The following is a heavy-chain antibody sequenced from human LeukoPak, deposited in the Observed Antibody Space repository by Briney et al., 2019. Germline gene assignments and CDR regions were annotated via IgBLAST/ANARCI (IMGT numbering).Heavy chain of an antibody. CDR3: AKATGTLGN. V-gene: IGHV3-23*01. Sequence: GGSLRLSCAASGFTFSSYGMHWVRQAPGKGLEWVSTISNSDGATFYADSVRGRFTISRDKSKSTLFLQMNSLTAEDTAIYYCAKATGTLGNWGQGALVTVSS. CDR2: ISNSDGAT. CDR1: GFTFSSYG. J-gene: IGHJ4*02. D-gene: IGHD1-1*01.